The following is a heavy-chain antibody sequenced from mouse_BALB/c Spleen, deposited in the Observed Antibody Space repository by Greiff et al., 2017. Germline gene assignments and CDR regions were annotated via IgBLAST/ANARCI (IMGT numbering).Heavy chain of an antibody. D-gene: IGHD2-4*01. Sequence: EVQRVESGGGLVKPGGSLKLSCAASGFTFSSYAMSWVRQPPGKRLEWVASISSGGSTYYPDSVKGRCTISRDKARNILYLQMSSLRSEDTAMYYCARGGYYDYDGFAYWGQGTLVTVSA. CDR1: GFTFSSYA. CDR2: ISSGGST. J-gene: IGHJ3*01. CDR3: ARGGYYDYDGFAY. V-gene: IGHV5-6-5*01.